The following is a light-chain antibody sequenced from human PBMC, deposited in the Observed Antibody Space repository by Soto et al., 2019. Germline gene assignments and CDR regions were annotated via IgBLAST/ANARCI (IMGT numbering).Light chain of an antibody. CDR2: GVS. CDR1: ISDFVVYNY. J-gene: IGLJ1*01. Sequence: QSALTQPASVSGSPGQSITISCTETISDFVVYNYVSWYQQHPGKAPKLMIYGVSNRPSGVSNRFSGSKSGNTASLTISGLQADDEADYYCSSHTISSALQVFGTGTKVTVL. CDR3: SSHTISSALQV. V-gene: IGLV2-14*01.